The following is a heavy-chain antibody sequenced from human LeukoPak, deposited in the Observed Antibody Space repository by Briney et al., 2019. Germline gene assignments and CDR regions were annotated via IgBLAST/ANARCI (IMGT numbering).Heavy chain of an antibody. V-gene: IGHV3-23*01. CDR2: ISGSGGTT. Sequence: PGGSLRLSCAASGFTFSSYAMSWVRQAPGKGLEWVSAISGSGGTTYYADSMKGRFTISRDNSKNTLYLQMNSLRAEDTAVYYCAKDRVGATLYFDYWGQGTLVTVSS. D-gene: IGHD1-26*01. J-gene: IGHJ4*02. CDR3: AKDRVGATLYFDY. CDR1: GFTFSSYA.